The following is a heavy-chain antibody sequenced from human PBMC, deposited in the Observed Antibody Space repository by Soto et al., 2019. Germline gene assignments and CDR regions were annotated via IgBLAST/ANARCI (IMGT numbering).Heavy chain of an antibody. CDR3: ARDRSGGWTGPFDY. V-gene: IGHV1-69*01. D-gene: IGHD2-15*01. CDR2: VISDLGSA. J-gene: IGHJ4*02. Sequence: QVQLVQSGAEVKKPGSSVKVSCKASGGTFNTHSITWLRQAPGQGLEWMGGVISDLGSANYAQKFLDRVTITADESTGTVYMELSSLRSEDTALYYCARDRSGGWTGPFDYWGQGTLVTVSS. CDR1: GGTFNTHS.